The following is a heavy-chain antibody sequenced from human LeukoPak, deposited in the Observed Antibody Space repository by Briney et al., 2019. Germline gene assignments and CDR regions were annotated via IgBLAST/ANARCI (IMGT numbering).Heavy chain of an antibody. J-gene: IGHJ3*02. CDR2: ISWDSGNK. CDR1: GFSLDDYA. D-gene: IGHD3-9*01. CDR3: IKDMGFDLLLDVFDM. V-gene: IGHV3-9*01. Sequence: GGSLRLSCVGSGFSLDDYAINWVRQAPGKGLEWVSSISWDSGNKAYADSVKGRFTISRDNAKNSLYLQMNSLRPEDTAFYYCIKDMGFDLLLDVFDMWGQRTLVTVSS.